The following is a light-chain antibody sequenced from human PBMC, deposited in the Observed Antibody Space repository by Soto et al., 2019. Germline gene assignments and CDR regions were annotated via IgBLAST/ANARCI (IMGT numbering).Light chain of an antibody. CDR1: QSVSSSY. V-gene: IGKV3-20*01. CDR2: GAS. CDR3: HLYGSSSSIN. J-gene: IGKJ5*01. Sequence: EIVLTQSPGTLSLSPGERATLSCRASQSVSSSYLAWYQQKPGQAPRLLIYGASSRATGIPDRFTGSGSETDFTLTISKLEPEDFAVYSCHLYGSSSSINCGQGTRREIK.